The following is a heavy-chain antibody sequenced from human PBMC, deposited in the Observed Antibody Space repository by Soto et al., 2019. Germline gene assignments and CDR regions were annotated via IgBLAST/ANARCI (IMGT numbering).Heavy chain of an antibody. CDR3: ARGYCSGDTCYYIDY. J-gene: IGHJ4*02. Sequence: EVQLLDSGGGSVQPGGSLRLSCAASGFTFSSFVMRWVRQAPGKGLQWVSSISGTGGSTYYADSVKGRFTISRDNSKNTLYLQMNSQRAEDTAVYFCARGYCSGDTCYYIDYWGRGTLVTVSS. CDR2: ISGTGGST. CDR1: GFTFSSFV. D-gene: IGHD2-15*01. V-gene: IGHV3-23*01.